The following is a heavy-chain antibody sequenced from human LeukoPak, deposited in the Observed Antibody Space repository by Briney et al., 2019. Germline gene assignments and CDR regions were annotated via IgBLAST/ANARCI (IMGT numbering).Heavy chain of an antibody. CDR3: ARKGVTTGAFDI. V-gene: IGHV4-4*07. D-gene: IGHD4-17*01. J-gene: IGHJ3*02. Sequence: SETLSLACTVSGGSISSYYWSWIRQPAGKGLEWIGRIYTSGSTNYNPSLKSRVTMSVDTSKNQFSLKLSSVTAADTAVYYCARKGVTTGAFDIWGQGTMVTVSS. CDR2: IYTSGST. CDR1: GGSISSYY.